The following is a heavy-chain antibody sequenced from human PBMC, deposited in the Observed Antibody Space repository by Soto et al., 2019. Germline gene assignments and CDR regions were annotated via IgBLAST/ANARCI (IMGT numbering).Heavy chain of an antibody. J-gene: IGHJ6*03. CDR2: INPNSGGT. V-gene: IGHV1-2*04. CDR3: ATTLRDQLLIGDYYYYYYMDV. CDR1: GYTFTGYY. Sequence: ASVKVSCKASGYTFTGYYMHWVRQAPGQGLEWMGWINPNSGGTNYAQKFQGWVTMTRDTSISTAYMELSRLRSDDTAVYYCATTLRDQLLIGDYYYYYYMDVWGKGTTVTVSS. D-gene: IGHD2-2*01.